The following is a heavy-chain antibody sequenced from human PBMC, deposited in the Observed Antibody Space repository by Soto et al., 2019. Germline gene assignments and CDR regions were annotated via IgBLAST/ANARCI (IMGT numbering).Heavy chain of an antibody. CDR1: GDSITTNGYY. D-gene: IGHD3-10*01. Sequence: SETLSLTCSVSGDSITTNGYYWGWIRQPPGKGLQWIGNVYWTGSTFSHPSLTSRVFISVDTSKNEFSLRLTSVTAADTAVYYCARSHSPYGLILDYWGPGTLLTVSS. CDR2: VYWTGST. J-gene: IGHJ4*02. V-gene: IGHV4-39*01. CDR3: ARSHSPYGLILDY.